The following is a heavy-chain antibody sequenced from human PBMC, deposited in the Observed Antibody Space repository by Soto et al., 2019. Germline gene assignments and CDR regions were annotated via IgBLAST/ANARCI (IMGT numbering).Heavy chain of an antibody. J-gene: IGHJ4*02. CDR1: GFTFSRYW. V-gene: IGHV3-74*01. CDR2: INSDGIDT. CDR3: ARETCGRPDY. Sequence: EVQLVESGGGLAQPGGSLRLSCAASGFTFSRYWMHWVRQAPGKGLVWVSRINSDGIDTSYADSVKGRFTISRDNAKNTLYLQMSSLRAEDMAVYYCARETCGRPDYWGQGTLVTVSS.